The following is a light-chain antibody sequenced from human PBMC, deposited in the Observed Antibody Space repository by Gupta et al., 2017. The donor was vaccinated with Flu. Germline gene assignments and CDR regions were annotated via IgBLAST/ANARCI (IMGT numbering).Light chain of an antibody. CDR3: QQSDSGWR. Sequence: DIQMTQSPSSLSASVGDRVTITCRASQSISSYLHWYQQKPGKAPKLLIYVASSLQSGVPSQFSGRGSGTDGTLTIRRMIPEDFATYVWQQSDSGWRFRQWIRVEMK. CDR2: VAS. V-gene: IGKV1-39*01. J-gene: IGKJ1*01. CDR1: QSISSY.